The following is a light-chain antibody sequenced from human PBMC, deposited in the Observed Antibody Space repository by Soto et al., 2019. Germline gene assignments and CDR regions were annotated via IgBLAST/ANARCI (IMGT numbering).Light chain of an antibody. CDR1: RNVSIY. V-gene: IGKV1-39*01. J-gene: IGKJ5*01. CDR3: QQSYKMPS. Sequence: EIPLTQSPSSLAASVGDRLTLTCRASRNVSIYLNWYQHKPGKGPTLLIHATSNLQIGVPSRFSGSGSGTEFTLPISSREPEHLGTYFCQQSYKMPSFGQGTRLVIK. CDR2: ATS.